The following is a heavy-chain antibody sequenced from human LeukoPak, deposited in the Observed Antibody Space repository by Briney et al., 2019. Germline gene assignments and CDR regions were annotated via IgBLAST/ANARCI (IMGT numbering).Heavy chain of an antibody. J-gene: IGHJ4*02. CDR2: IYYSGST. CDR1: GGSISSHY. D-gene: IGHD3-3*01. V-gene: IGHV4-59*11. Sequence: SETLSLTCTVSGGSISSHYWSWIRQPPGKGLEWIGYIYYSGSTNYNPSPKSRVTISVDTSKNQFSLKLSSVTAADTAVYYCASSSGYDFWSGPENYWGQGTLVTVSS. CDR3: ASSSGYDFWSGPENY.